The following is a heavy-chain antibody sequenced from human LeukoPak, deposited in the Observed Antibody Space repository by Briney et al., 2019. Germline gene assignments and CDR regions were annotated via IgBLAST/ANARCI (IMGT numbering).Heavy chain of an antibody. CDR1: GFSFSGSL. Sequence: GGSLRVSCAASGFSFSGSLLSWVRQAPGKGLEWVATIFEDGITKYYDDSVRGRFTISRDNAENSLYLEMTTLRTEDTAVYYCAKLLGRVTTFDYWGQGTLVTVSS. V-gene: IGHV3-7*01. D-gene: IGHD1-26*01. CDR2: IFEDGITK. J-gene: IGHJ4*02. CDR3: AKLLGRVTTFDY.